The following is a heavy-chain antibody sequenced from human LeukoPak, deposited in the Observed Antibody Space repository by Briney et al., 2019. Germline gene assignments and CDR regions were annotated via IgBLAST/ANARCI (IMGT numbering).Heavy chain of an antibody. CDR3: ASGEWLVNWYFDL. CDR2: INHSGST. Sequence: SETLSLTCAVYGGSYSGYYWSWIRQLPGKGLEWIGEINHSGSTNYNPSLKSRVTISVDTSKNQFSLKLSSVTAADTAVYYCASGEWLVNWYFDLWGRGTLVTVSS. D-gene: IGHD6-19*01. J-gene: IGHJ2*01. CDR1: GGSYSGYY. V-gene: IGHV4-34*01.